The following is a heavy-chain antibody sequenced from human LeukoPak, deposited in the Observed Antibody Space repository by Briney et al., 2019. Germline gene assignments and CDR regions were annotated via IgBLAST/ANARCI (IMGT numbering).Heavy chain of an antibody. J-gene: IGHJ4*02. V-gene: IGHV3-23*01. CDR3: AKETYSSGWYPYFDY. Sequence: PGGSLRLSCVASGFTFSSYAMSWVRQAPGKGLEWVSGISGSGGSTYYADSVKGRFTISRDNSKNTLFLQTNSLRAEDTAVYYCAKETYSSGWYPYFDYWGQGTLVTVSS. D-gene: IGHD6-19*01. CDR1: GFTFSSYA. CDR2: ISGSGGST.